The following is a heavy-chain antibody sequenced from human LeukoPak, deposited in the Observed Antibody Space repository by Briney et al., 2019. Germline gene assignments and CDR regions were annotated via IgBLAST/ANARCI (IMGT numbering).Heavy chain of an antibody. Sequence: SETLSLTCSVSGYSISSGYYWGWIRQPPGKGLEWIGTIFHSGGTYYNPSLKSRVTISVLTSKNRFSLKLSSVTAADTAVYYCATLTGGDDAFDIWGQGTMVTVSS. CDR2: IFHSGGT. V-gene: IGHV4-38-2*02. CDR1: GYSISSGYY. J-gene: IGHJ3*02. CDR3: ATLTGGDDAFDI. D-gene: IGHD4-23*01.